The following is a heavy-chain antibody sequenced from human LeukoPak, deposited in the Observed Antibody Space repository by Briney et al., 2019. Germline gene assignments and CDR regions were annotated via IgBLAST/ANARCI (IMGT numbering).Heavy chain of an antibody. CDR1: GGSVSSGSYY. Sequence: SETLSLTCTVSGGSVSSGSYYWHWIRQPPGKGLEWIGYISSSGSTNYNPSLKSRVTISVGTSKNQFSLKLSSVTAADTAVYYCARAWTVVKGFDIWGQGTMVTVSS. CDR2: ISSSGST. CDR3: ARAWTVVKGFDI. D-gene: IGHD2-21*01. J-gene: IGHJ3*02. V-gene: IGHV4-61*01.